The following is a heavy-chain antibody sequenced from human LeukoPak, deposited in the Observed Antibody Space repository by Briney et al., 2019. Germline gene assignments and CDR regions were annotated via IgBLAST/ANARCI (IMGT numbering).Heavy chain of an antibody. Sequence: PSETLSLTCAVYGGSFSGSNRSWVRQPPGKGLEWIGEIYNSGSTIYNTSLKSGVTISVDTSKNKFSLNLISVTASDMAVYYCVRAYDYWGQGTLLTVSS. CDR2: IYNSGST. J-gene: IGHJ4*02. CDR1: GGSFSGSN. CDR3: VRAYDY. V-gene: IGHV4-34*01.